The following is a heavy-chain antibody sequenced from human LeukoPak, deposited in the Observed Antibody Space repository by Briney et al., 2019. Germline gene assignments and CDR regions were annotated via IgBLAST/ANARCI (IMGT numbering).Heavy chain of an antibody. CDR3: AKGFSYGPGTPFDY. J-gene: IGHJ4*02. D-gene: IGHD5-18*01. V-gene: IGHV3-23*01. CDR2: ISGSGGST. Sequence: GGSLRLSCTAPGFTFSSYAMSWVRQAPGKGLEWVSAISGSGGSTYYADSVKGRFTISRDNSKNTLYLQMDSLRAEDTAVYYCAKGFSYGPGTPFDYWGQGTLVTVSS. CDR1: GFTFSSYA.